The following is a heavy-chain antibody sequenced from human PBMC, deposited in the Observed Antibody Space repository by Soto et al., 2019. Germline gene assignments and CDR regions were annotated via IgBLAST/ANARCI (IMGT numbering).Heavy chain of an antibody. CDR2: IYSGGST. J-gene: IGHJ2*01. Sequence: EVQLVESGGGLVQPGGSLRLSCAASGFTVSSNYMSWVRQAPGKGLEWVSVIYSGGSTYYADSVKGRFTISRHNSKNTLYLQMTSLRAEDTAAYYCARGRFRDFDWPDWYFDLWGRGTLVTVSS. D-gene: IGHD3-9*01. CDR1: GFTVSSNY. CDR3: ARGRFRDFDWPDWYFDL. V-gene: IGHV3-53*04.